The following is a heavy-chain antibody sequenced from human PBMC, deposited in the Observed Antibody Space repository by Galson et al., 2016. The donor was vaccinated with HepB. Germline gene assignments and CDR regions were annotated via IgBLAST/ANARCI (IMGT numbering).Heavy chain of an antibody. D-gene: IGHD4-17*01. CDR2: ISYHGNSK. J-gene: IGHJ1*01. Sequence: SLRLSCAASGFNFGSYGMHWVRQVPGKGLEWVAVISYHGNSKHYADSVKGRFTISRDNTKNTLYLQMNSLRAEDTAIYFCSKWHTTITHADYSPDFQLWGQGTLVTVSS. V-gene: IGHV3-30*18. CDR1: GFNFGSYG. CDR3: SKWHTTITHADYSPDFQL.